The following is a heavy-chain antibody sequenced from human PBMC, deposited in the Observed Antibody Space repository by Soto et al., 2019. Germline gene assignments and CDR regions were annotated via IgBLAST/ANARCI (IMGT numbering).Heavy chain of an antibody. D-gene: IGHD5-18*01. CDR3: ARGRGYSYGYSGY. J-gene: IGHJ4*02. V-gene: IGHV4-34*01. CDR1: GGSFSGYY. CDR2: INHSGST. Sequence: PSETLSLTCAVYGGSFSGYYWSWIRQPPGKGLEWIGEINHSGSTNYNPSLKSRVTISVDTSKNQFSLKLSSVTAADTAVYYCARGRGYSYGYSGYWGQGTLVTVSS.